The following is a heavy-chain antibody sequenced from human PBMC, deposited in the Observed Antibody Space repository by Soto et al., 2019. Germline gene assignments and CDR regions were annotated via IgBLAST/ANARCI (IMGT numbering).Heavy chain of an antibody. D-gene: IGHD3-22*01. CDR1: GGAISSSNW. J-gene: IGHJ5*02. CDR3: ATRMIVVVITLGTRKKDWFDP. Sequence: SETLSLTCAVSGGAISSSNWWICVRQPPGKGLEWIGEIYHSGSTNYNPSLKSRVTISVDKSKNQFSLKLSSVTAADTAVYYCATRMIVVVITLGTRKKDWFDPSGQGTLVTVSS. CDR2: IYHSGST. V-gene: IGHV4-4*02.